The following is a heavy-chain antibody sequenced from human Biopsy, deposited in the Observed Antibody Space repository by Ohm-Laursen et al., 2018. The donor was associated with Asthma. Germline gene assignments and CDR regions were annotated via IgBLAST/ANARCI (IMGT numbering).Heavy chain of an antibody. J-gene: IGHJ5*02. CDR2: IYYSGST. V-gene: IGHV4-31*02. CDR1: GGSINIGDYY. CDR3: ARTTYGHDGFDP. Sequence: TLSLTCTVSGGSINIGDYYWSWIRQHPVKGLEWIVHIYYSGSTYYNPSLKSRVSISLDTSKNRFSLSLTSVTAADTAVYYCARTTYGHDGFDPWGQGTLVTVSS. D-gene: IGHD4-17*01.